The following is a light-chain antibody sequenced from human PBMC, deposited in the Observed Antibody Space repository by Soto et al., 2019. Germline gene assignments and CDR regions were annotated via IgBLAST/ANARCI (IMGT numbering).Light chain of an antibody. CDR2: WAS. J-gene: IGKJ4*01. Sequence: DIVMTQSPDSLAVSLGERATINCKSSQSVLYSSNNKNYLAWYQQKQGQPXKXXIYWASTRESGVPDRFSGSGSGTDLTITISSLQAEDGEVYDGQQYYSTPLTFGGGTKVDIK. CDR1: QSVLYSSNNKNY. V-gene: IGKV4-1*01. CDR3: QQYYSTPLT.